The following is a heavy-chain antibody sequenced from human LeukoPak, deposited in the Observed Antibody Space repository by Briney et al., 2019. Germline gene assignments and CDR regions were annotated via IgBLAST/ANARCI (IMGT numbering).Heavy chain of an antibody. J-gene: IGHJ2*01. V-gene: IGHV4-30-4*01. Sequence: SQTLSPTCTVSGGSISSGDYYWSWIRQPPGKGLEWIGYIYYSGSTYYNPSLKSRVTISVDTSKNQFSLKLSSVTAADTAVYYCARDLNYGYFDLWGRGTLVTVSS. CDR3: ARDLNYGYFDL. CDR1: GGSISSGDYY. CDR2: IYYSGST.